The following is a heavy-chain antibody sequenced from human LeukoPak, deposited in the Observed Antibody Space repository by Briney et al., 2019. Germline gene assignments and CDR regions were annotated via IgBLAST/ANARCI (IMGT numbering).Heavy chain of an antibody. CDR1: GFTFSSYW. J-gene: IGHJ4*02. V-gene: IGHV3-7*01. CDR3: ASRQGIAARPPHY. D-gene: IGHD6-6*01. Sequence: PGGSLRLSCAASGFTFSSYWMSWVRQAPGKGLEWVANIKQDGSEKYYVDSVKGRFTISRDNAKNSLYLQMNSLRAEDTAVYYCASRQGIAARPPHYWGQGTLVTVSS. CDR2: IKQDGSEK.